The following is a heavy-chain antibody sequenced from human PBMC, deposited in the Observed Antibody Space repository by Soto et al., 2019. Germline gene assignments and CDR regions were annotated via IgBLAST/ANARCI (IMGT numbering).Heavy chain of an antibody. CDR1: GFTLDDYT. CDR3: AKERAVVVPVSTSYFHYYGLDV. J-gene: IGHJ6*02. V-gene: IGHV3-9*01. CDR2: VGWNGGDI. D-gene: IGHD2-2*01. Sequence: VQLVESGGGLVQPDGSLRLSCAVSGFTLDDYTMHWVRQAPGKGLEWVSGVGWNGGDIVYADSVKGRFTVSRDNTRNSLYLEVNSLTTEDTAIYFCAKERAVVVPVSTSYFHYYGLDVWGQGTTVTVS.